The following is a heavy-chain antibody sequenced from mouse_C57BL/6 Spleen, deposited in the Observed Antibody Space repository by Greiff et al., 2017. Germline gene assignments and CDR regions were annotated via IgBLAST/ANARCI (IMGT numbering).Heavy chain of an antibody. Sequence: EVKVVESEGGLVQPGSSMKLSCTASGFTFSDYYMAWVRQVPEKGLEWVANINYDGSSTYYLDSLKSRFIISRNNAKNILYLQMSSLKSEDTATYYCARDDYDRGGFAYWGQGTLVTVSA. D-gene: IGHD2-4*01. CDR1: GFTFSDYY. J-gene: IGHJ3*01. CDR3: ARDDYDRGGFAY. CDR2: INYDGSST. V-gene: IGHV5-16*01.